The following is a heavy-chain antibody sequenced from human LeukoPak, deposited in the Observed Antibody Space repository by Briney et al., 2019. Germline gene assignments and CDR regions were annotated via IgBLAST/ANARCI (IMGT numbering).Heavy chain of an antibody. CDR2: IYYSGST. J-gene: IGHJ6*02. CDR1: GGSISSSSYY. CDR3: ARHPSQLWFCGMDV. Sequence: SETLSLTCTVSGGSISSSSYYWGWIRQPPGKGLEWIGSIYYSGSTYYNPSLKSRVTISVDTSKNQFSLKLSSVTAADTAVYYCARHPSQLWFCGMDVWGQGTTVTVSS. D-gene: IGHD5-18*01. V-gene: IGHV4-39*01.